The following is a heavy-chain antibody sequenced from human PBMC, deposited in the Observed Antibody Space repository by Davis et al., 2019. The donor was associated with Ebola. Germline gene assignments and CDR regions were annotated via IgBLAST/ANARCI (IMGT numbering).Heavy chain of an antibody. CDR1: GGFVSGGGYS. CDR3: ARGDSYYDPSGYYAGPEAPDH. CDR2: YYYTGST. Sequence: SETLSLTCAVSGGFVSGGGYSWNWIRQPPGKGLEWIGYYYYTGSTYYNPSLKSRVSISVDTSKNQFSLKLSSVTAADTAVYYCARGDSYYDPSGYYAGPEAPDHWGQGTLVSVSS. V-gene: IGHV4-30-4*07. D-gene: IGHD3-22*01. J-gene: IGHJ4*02.